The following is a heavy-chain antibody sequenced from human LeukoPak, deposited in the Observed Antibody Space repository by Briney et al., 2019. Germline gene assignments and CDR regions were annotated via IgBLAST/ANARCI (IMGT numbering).Heavy chain of an antibody. CDR1: GFTFSSYS. V-gene: IGHV3-74*01. J-gene: IGHJ4*02. CDR3: ARYTGGGVY. CDR2: ISSDGSNT. D-gene: IGHD2-2*02. Sequence: PGGSLRLSCAASGFTFSSYSMNWVRQAPGKGPVWVSRISSDGSNTIYADSVKGRFTISRDDARNTLYLQMNSLRDADTAVYYCARYTGGGVYWGQGTLVTVSS.